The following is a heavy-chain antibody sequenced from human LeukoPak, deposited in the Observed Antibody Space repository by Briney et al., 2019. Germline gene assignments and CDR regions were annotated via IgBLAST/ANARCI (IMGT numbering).Heavy chain of an antibody. CDR3: AKPPVEWLLPGWFDP. CDR1: GFTFSSYA. Sequence: GGSLRLSCAASGFTFSSYAMSWVRQAPGKGLEWVSAISGSGGSTYYADSVKGRFIISRDNSKNTLYLQMNSLRAEDTAVYYCAKPPVEWLLPGWFDPWGQGTLVTVSS. J-gene: IGHJ5*02. CDR2: ISGSGGST. V-gene: IGHV3-23*01. D-gene: IGHD3-3*01.